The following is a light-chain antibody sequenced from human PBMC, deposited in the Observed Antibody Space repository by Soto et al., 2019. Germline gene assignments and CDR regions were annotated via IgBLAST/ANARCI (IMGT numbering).Light chain of an antibody. Sequence: EIGMTQSPDPLSVSPGERASLSCMASQSVSSNLAWYQQKPGQAPSLLIYGASTRATGAPARFSGSGSGTEFTLTICSLQSEDFAVYCCQEDIRLPLTFCGGTMIDIK. CDR3: QEDIRLPLT. CDR1: QSVSSN. CDR2: GAS. J-gene: IGKJ4*01. V-gene: IGKV3-15*01.